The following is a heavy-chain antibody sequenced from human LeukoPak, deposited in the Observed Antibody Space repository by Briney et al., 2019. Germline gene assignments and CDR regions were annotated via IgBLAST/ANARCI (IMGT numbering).Heavy chain of an antibody. D-gene: IGHD3-16*01. J-gene: IGHJ5*02. CDR1: GGSISSGSYY. CDR2: IYTSGST. Sequence: SETLSLTCTVSGGSISSGSYYWSWIRQPAGKGLEWIGRIYTSGSTNYNPSLKSRVTISVDTSKNQFSLKLSSVTAADTAFYYCARLNQFVYRFDPWGQGTLVTVSS. CDR3: ARLNQFVYRFDP. V-gene: IGHV4-61*02.